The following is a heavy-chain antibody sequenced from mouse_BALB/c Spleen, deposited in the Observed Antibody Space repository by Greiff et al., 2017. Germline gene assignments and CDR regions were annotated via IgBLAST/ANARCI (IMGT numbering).Heavy chain of an antibody. Sequence: VQLQESGAELVRPGVSVKISCKGSGYTFTDYAMHWVKQSHAKSLEWIGVISTYYGDASYNQQFKGKATMTVDKSSSTAYMELARLTSEDSAIYYCARGGNHSPYAMDYWGQGTSVTVSS. V-gene: IGHV1S137*01. D-gene: IGHD2-1*01. CDR2: ISTYYGDA. CDR3: ARGGNHSPYAMDY. J-gene: IGHJ4*01. CDR1: GYTFTDYA.